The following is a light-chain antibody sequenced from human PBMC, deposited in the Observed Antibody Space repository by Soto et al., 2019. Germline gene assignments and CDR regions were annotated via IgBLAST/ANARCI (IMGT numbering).Light chain of an antibody. J-gene: IGKJ2*01. CDR1: QSVSSY. CDR3: QQRSNWPRYT. CDR2: DAS. Sequence: EIVVTQSPATLSLSPGERATLSCRASQSVSSYLAWFQQRPGQDPRLLIYDASNRATCIPARFSGSGSGTDFTLTISSLEPEDFAVYYCQQRSNWPRYTFGQGTKLEIK. V-gene: IGKV3-11*01.